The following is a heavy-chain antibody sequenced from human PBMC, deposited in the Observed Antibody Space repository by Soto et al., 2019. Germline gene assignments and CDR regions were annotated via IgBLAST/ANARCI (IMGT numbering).Heavy chain of an antibody. CDR1: GFTFSSYA. CDR3: ARDIKQWLVSAFDI. D-gene: IGHD6-19*01. Sequence: GGSLRLSCAASGFTFSSYAMHWVRQAPGKGLEWVAVISYDGSNKYYADSVKGRFTISRDNSKNTLYLQMNSLRAEDTAVYYCARDIKQWLVSAFDIWGQGTMVTVSS. J-gene: IGHJ3*02. CDR2: ISYDGSNK. V-gene: IGHV3-30-3*01.